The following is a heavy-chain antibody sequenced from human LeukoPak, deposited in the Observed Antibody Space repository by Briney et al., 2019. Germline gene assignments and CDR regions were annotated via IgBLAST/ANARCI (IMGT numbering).Heavy chain of an antibody. D-gene: IGHD5-24*01. V-gene: IGHV3-66*02. CDR3: ARDGAGIESWVELDP. J-gene: IGHJ5*02. Sequence: HSGGSLRLSYAASGFSVSNHYMAWVRQAPGRRLEWVSFIWADGTTFYTDSVRGRFTVSRDQFKNTLYLQMSSLRPDDTALYYCARDGAGIESWVELDPWGQGTQVTVSA. CDR2: IWADGTT. CDR1: GFSVSNHY.